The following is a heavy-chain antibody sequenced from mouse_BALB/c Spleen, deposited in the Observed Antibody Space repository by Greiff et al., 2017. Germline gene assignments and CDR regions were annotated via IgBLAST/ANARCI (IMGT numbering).Heavy chain of an antibody. CDR3: ATGSSFAY. D-gene: IGHD1-3*01. Sequence: QVQLKQPGAELVKPGAPVKLSCKASGYTFTSYWMNWVKQRPGRGLEWIGRIDPSDSETHYNQKFKDKATLTVDKSSSTAYIQLSSLTSEDSAVYYCATGSSFAYWGQGTLVTVSA. CDR1: GYTFTSYW. J-gene: IGHJ3*01. V-gene: IGHV1-69*02. CDR2: IDPSDSET.